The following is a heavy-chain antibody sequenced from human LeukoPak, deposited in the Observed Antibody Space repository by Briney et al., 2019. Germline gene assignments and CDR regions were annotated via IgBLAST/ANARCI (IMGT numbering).Heavy chain of an antibody. J-gene: IGHJ4*02. V-gene: IGHV3-23*01. D-gene: IGHD3-16*01. CDR3: ANRGRTAVGTYYFDY. CDR2: VSSNGMNT. Sequence: PGGSLRLSCAASGFTFSTYAMSWVRQAPGKGLEWVSLVSSNGMNTHYADSVKGRFTIPRDNSKNTVYLQVNSLRAEDTAVYYCANRGRTAVGTYYFDYWGQGTLVTVSS. CDR1: GFTFSTYA.